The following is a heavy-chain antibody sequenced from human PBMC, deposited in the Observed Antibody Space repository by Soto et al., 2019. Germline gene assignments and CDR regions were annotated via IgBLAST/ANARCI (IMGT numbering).Heavy chain of an antibody. Sequence: PGGSLRLSCAASGFTFSSYAMSWVRQAPGKGLEWVSAISGSGGSTYYADSVKGRFTISRDNSKNTLYLQMNSLRAEDTAVYYCAKLFKFHLLWLVQDNWFDPWGQGTLVTVSS. CDR3: AKLFKFHLLWLVQDNWFDP. J-gene: IGHJ5*02. CDR2: ISGSGGST. D-gene: IGHD6-19*01. V-gene: IGHV3-23*01. CDR1: GFTFSSYA.